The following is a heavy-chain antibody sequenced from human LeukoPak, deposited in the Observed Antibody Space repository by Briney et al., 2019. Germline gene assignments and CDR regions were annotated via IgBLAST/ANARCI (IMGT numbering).Heavy chain of an antibody. D-gene: IGHD3-10*01. CDR1: GFTFSSYS. V-gene: IGHV3-48*01. J-gene: IGHJ4*02. CDR3: ARELYYPVDY. Sequence: GGSLRLSCAASGFTFSSYSMNWVRQAPGKGLEWVSYISSSSSTRYYADSVKGRFTISRDNAKNSLYLQMNSLRAEDTAVYYCARELYYPVDYWGQGTLVTVSS. CDR2: ISSSSSTR.